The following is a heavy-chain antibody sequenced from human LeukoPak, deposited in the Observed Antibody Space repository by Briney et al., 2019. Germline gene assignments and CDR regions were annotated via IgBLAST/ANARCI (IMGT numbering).Heavy chain of an antibody. J-gene: IGHJ6*03. CDR1: GYTFTSYY. D-gene: IGHD2-2*03. CDR3: ARVGYCSSTSCRANRHYSNFWYYYNYMDV. CDR2: INPSGGST. Sequence: ASVKVSCKASGYTFTSYYMHWVRQAPGQGLEWMGIINPSGGSTSYAQKFQGRVTMTRDMSTSTVYMELSSLRSEDTAVYYCARVGYCSSTSCRANRHYSNFWYYYNYMDVWGKGTTVTVSS. V-gene: IGHV1-46*01.